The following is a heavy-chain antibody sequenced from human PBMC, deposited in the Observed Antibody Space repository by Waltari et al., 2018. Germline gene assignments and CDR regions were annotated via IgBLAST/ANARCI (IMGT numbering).Heavy chain of an antibody. Sequence: EVQLVESGGGLVQPGGSVRLSCAASGFSFSIYDMHWVRQAPGKGLEYVSAISSNGVSTYYANSMKGRLSISRDNSKNTLYLQMGSLRAEDMAVYYCARSPDQPDSLDYYMDVWGKGTTVTVSS. CDR1: GFSFSIYD. J-gene: IGHJ6*03. V-gene: IGHV3-64*01. CDR2: ISSNGVST. CDR3: ARSPDQPDSLDYYMDV. D-gene: IGHD2-21*01.